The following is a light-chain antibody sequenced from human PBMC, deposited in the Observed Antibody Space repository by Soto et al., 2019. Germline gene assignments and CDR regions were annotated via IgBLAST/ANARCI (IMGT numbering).Light chain of an antibody. J-gene: IGKJ2*01. CDR2: GAS. V-gene: IGKV3-20*01. Sequence: EIVLTQSPGTLSLSPGERATLSCRASQSVSSSYLAWYQQKPGQAPRLLIYGASSRATGIPDRFSGSGSGIACTITISRLEPEDFAVYYSHQYRSSPPFTFGQGTKLEIK. CDR1: QSVSSSY. CDR3: HQYRSSPPFT.